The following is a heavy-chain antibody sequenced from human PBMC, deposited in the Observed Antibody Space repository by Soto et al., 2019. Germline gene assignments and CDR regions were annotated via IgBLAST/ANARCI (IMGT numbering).Heavy chain of an antibody. V-gene: IGHV1-2*02. CDR1: GYPFTDYY. CDR2: INPNSGAT. D-gene: IGHD2-8*01. J-gene: IGHJ4*02. CDR3: AREGGDIVQMVYALPWY. Sequence: GXSVKVSCKASGYPFTDYYVHWVRQAPGQGLEWMGWINPNSGATSYAQRFQGRVTMTRDTSISTAYMELSRLTSDDTAVYYCAREGGDIVQMVYALPWYWGQGTLVTV.